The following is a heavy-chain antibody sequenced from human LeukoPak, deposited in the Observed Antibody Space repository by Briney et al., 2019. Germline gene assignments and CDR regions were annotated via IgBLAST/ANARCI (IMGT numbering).Heavy chain of an antibody. J-gene: IGHJ4*02. CDR3: ARDPAAAGNVDY. CDR2: ISPYSADT. CDR1: GYTXTSYG. Sequence: ASVKVSCKTSGYTXTSYGVSWVRQAPGQGLEWMGWISPYSADTSYAQKFQGRVTVITDTSTSTAYMELRSLRPDDTAVYYCARDPAAAGNVDYWGQGTLVTVSP. V-gene: IGHV1-18*01. D-gene: IGHD6-13*01.